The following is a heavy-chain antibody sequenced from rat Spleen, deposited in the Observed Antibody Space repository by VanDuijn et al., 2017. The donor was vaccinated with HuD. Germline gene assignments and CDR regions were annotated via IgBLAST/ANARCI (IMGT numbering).Heavy chain of an antibody. V-gene: IGHV5-31*01. D-gene: IGHD1-11*01. Sequence: EVQLVESGGGLVQPGRSLKLSCVASGFTFNDYWMTWIRQAPGRGLEWVASITKTDGSTYYPDSVRGRFTVSRDNAKSTLYLQMDSLRSEDTATYYCARHTPFNYGTVGDYWGQGVMVTVSS. CDR3: ARHTPFNYGTVGDY. J-gene: IGHJ2*01. CDR1: GFTFNDYW. CDR2: ITKTDGST.